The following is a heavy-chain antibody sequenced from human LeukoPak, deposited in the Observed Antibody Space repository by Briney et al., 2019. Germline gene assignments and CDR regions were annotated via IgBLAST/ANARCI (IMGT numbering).Heavy chain of an antibody. CDR3: SRGCSGPDY. V-gene: IGHV3-11*04. CDR1: GFTFSDYY. Sequence: GGSLRLSCAASGFTFSDYYMSWVRQAPGKGPEWVSCISNTGNSVYYADSLKGRFTVSRDNAKNSLHLQMNSLRVEDTALYYCSRGCSGPDYWGQGSLVTVSS. CDR2: ISNTGNSV. D-gene: IGHD6-19*01. J-gene: IGHJ4*02.